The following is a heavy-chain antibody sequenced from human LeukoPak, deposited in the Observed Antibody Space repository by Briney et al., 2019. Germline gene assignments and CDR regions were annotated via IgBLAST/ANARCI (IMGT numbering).Heavy chain of an antibody. D-gene: IGHD3-10*01. CDR2: INHSGST. J-gene: IGHJ3*02. V-gene: IGHV4-34*01. CDR3: ARVVTMVRVHAFDI. CDR1: GGSFSGYY. Sequence: SETLSLTCAVYGGSFSGYYWSWIRQPPGKGLEWIGEINHSGSTNYNPSLKSRVAISVDTSKNQFSLKLSSVTAADTAVYYCARVVTMVRVHAFDIWGQGTMVTVSS.